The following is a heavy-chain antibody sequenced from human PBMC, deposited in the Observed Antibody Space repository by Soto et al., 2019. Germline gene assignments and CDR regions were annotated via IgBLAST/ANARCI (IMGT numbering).Heavy chain of an antibody. D-gene: IGHD1-20*01. CDR1: GGTFSSYA. Sequence: GASXKVSCKASGGTFSSYAISWVRQAPGQGLEWMGGIIXIFGTXNYAQKLQGRVXITADESTXTAYTELSSLRSEDTAVYYCATSITGTTSWFDPWGKGTLVTVYS. V-gene: IGHV1-69*13. CDR2: IIXIFGTX. J-gene: IGHJ5*02. CDR3: ATSITGTTSWFDP.